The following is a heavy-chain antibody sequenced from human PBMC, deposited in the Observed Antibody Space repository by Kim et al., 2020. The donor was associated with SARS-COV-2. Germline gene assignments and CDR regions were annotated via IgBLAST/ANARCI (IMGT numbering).Heavy chain of an antibody. Sequence: SETLSLTCAVSGGSISSSNWWSWVRQPPGKGLEWIGEIYHSGSTNYNPSLKSRVTISVDKSKNQFSLKLSSVTAADTAVYYCARKNGFVGARPPAPKFSYYYGMDGWGQGTTVTVSS. CDR2: IYHSGST. V-gene: IGHV4-4*02. D-gene: IGHD1-26*01. CDR1: GGSISSSNW. J-gene: IGHJ6*02. CDR3: ARKNGFVGARPPAPKFSYYYGMDG.